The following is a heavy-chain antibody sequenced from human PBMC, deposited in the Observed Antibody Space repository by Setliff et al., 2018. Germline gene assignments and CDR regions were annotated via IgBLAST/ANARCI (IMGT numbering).Heavy chain of an antibody. CDR3: ARTTGYRLEGDFDY. CDR1: GFTFSSYG. D-gene: IGHD3-16*01. V-gene: IGHV3-48*04. Sequence: GGSLRLSCAASGFTFSSYGMHWVRQAPGKGLEWVAYIHDSGNPTYYADSVKGRFTVSRDNAKNSLYLQMTSLRAEDTAIYYCARTTGYRLEGDFDYWGQGTLVTVSS. CDR2: IHDSGNPT. J-gene: IGHJ4*02.